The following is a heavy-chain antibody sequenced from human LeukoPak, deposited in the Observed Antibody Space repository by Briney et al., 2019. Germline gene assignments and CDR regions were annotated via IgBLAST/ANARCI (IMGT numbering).Heavy chain of an antibody. J-gene: IGHJ3*02. CDR2: IYPRGST. CDR3: NCGFDAFDI. V-gene: IGHV4-30-2*01. Sequence: SETLSLTCAVSGGSISSGSYSWSWIRQPPGKGLEWIGYIYPRGSTYYNPSLKSRVILSLDKSANQFSLNLSSVTAADTAVYYCNCGFDAFDIWGQGTMVTVSS. D-gene: IGHD6-25*01. CDR1: GGSISSGSYS.